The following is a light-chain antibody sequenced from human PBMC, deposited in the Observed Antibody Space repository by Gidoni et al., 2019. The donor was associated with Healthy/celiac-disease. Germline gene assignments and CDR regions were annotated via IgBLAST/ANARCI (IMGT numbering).Light chain of an antibody. CDR1: QSVSSY. CDR3: QQRSNWPRT. CDR2: EAS. Sequence: IVLTQSPATLSLSPGERATLSCSASQSVSSYLAWYQQKPGQAPRLLIYEASNRATGIPARFSGSGSGTDFTLTISSLEPEDFAVYYCQQRSNWPRTFGQGTKVEIK. J-gene: IGKJ1*01. V-gene: IGKV3-11*01.